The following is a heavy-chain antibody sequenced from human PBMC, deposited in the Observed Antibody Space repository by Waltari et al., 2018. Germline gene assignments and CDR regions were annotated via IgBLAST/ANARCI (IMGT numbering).Heavy chain of an antibody. D-gene: IGHD3-10*01. CDR2: MNPNSGNT. CDR3: ARGYTVAFYGAGTYYNVYDW. CDR1: GYTFTSYA. V-gene: IGHV1-8*01. Sequence: QVRLVQSGAEVKKPGASVKVSCSASGYTFTSYAINWVRQATGQGLEWVGWMNPNSGNTDYAQKVEGRGTMTRNTSISTAYRELSSLRSEERAVEYCARGYTVAFYGAGTYYNVYDWWCQGTLVTVSS. J-gene: IGHJ4*02.